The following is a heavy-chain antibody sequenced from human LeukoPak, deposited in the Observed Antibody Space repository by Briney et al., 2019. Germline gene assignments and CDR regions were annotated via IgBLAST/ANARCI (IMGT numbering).Heavy chain of an antibody. CDR1: GGSISPYF. J-gene: IGHJ4*02. V-gene: IGHV4-4*09. CDR3: ARRQIYFDH. Sequence: SETLSLTCTVSGGSISPYFWSWIRQPPGKGPEWIGYIYTVGSTKYNPSLKSRVTISLDTSKNQFSLKLSSVTAADTAVYYCARRQIYFDHWGQGTLVTVSS. CDR2: IYTVGST.